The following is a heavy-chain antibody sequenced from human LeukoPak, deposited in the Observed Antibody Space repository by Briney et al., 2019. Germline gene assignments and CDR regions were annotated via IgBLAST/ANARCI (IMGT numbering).Heavy chain of an antibody. Sequence: SETLSLTCAVYGGSFSGYYWSWIRQPPGKGLEWIGEINHSGSTNYNPSLKSRVTMSVDTSKNQFSLKLSSVTAADTAVYYCARGPDDAFDIWGQGTMVTVSS. CDR2: INHSGST. V-gene: IGHV4-34*01. CDR1: GGSFSGYY. J-gene: IGHJ3*02. CDR3: ARGPDDAFDI.